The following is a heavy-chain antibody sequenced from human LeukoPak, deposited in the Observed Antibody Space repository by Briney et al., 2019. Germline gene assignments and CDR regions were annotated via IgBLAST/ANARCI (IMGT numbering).Heavy chain of an antibody. J-gene: IGHJ5*02. CDR1: GGSISSGGYY. Sequence: SQTLSLTCTVSGGSISSGGYYWSWIRQHPGKGLEWIGYIYYSGSTYYNPSLKSRVTISADVPKNQFSLKLSSVTPADTAVYYCVRDPAAGWLDPWGQGILVTVSS. V-gene: IGHV4-31*03. CDR3: VRDPAAGWLDP. CDR2: IYYSGST. D-gene: IGHD6-25*01.